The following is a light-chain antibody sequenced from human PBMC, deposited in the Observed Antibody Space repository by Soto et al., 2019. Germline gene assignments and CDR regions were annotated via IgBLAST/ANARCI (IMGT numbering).Light chain of an antibody. CDR1: QSVSSY. CDR3: QQRSNWPYT. CDR2: DAS. V-gene: IGKV3-11*01. J-gene: IGKJ2*01. Sequence: EIVLTQSPATLSLSPGERATLSCRASQSVSSYLAWYQQKPGQAPRLLIYDASNRAPGIPARFSGSGSGTDFPLTISSLEPEDFAVYYCQQRSNWPYTFGQGTKLEIK.